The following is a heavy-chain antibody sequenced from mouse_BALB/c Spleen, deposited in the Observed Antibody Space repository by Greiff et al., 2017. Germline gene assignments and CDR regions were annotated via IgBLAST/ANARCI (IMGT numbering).Heavy chain of an antibody. Sequence: VKLQESGAELVKPGTSVKLSCKASGYTFTSYYMYWVKQRPGQGLEWIGEINPSNGGTNFNEKFKSKATLTVDKSSSTAYMQLSSLTSEDSAVYYCTRRRDFYYAMDYWGQGTSVTVSS. CDR1: GYTFTSYY. V-gene: IGHV1S81*02. CDR2: INPSNGGT. J-gene: IGHJ4*01. CDR3: TRRRDFYYAMDY. D-gene: IGHD3-3*01.